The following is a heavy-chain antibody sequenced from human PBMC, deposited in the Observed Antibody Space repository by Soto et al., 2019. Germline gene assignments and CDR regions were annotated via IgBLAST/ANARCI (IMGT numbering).Heavy chain of an antibody. V-gene: IGHV3-23*01. D-gene: IGHD4-17*01. CDR2: ISGSGGST. CDR1: GFTFSSYA. Sequence: GSLRLSCAASGFTFSSYAMSWVRQAPGKGLEWVSAISGSGGSTYYADSVKGRFTISRDNSKSTLYLQMNSLRAEDTAVYYCAHDYGDPADASDIWGQGTMVTLSS. CDR3: AHDYGDPADASDI. J-gene: IGHJ3*02.